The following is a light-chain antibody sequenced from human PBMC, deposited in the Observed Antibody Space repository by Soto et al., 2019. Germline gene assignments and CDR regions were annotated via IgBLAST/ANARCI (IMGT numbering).Light chain of an antibody. CDR3: QQYNNWPQT. J-gene: IGKJ1*01. CDR1: QGIRND. V-gene: IGKV1-17*01. CDR2: AAS. Sequence: IQRTQSPASLSASVGDRVTITCRASQGIRNDLGWYKQKPGKAPKRLIYAASSLQSGVPSRFSGSGSGTEFTLTISSLQSEDFAVYYCQQYNNWPQTFGQGTKVDIK.